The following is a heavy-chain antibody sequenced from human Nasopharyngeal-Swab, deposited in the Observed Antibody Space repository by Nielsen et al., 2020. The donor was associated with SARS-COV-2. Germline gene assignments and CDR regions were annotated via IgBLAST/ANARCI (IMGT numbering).Heavy chain of an antibody. V-gene: IGHV4-39*01. J-gene: IGHJ4*02. Sequence: SETLSLTCTASGGSISSSTYYWAWIRQPPGKGLEWIGSIYYGGSTYYNPSLKSRVTISVGTSKNQFSLKLSSVTAADTAVYYCATLSSSWYEYYFDYWGQGTLVTVSS. CDR3: ATLSSSWYEYYFDY. D-gene: IGHD6-13*01. CDR2: IYYGGST. CDR1: GGSISSSTYY.